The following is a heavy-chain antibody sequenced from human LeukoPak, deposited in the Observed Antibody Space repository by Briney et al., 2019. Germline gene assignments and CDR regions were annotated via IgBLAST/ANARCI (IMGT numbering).Heavy chain of an antibody. J-gene: IGHJ6*02. V-gene: IGHV1-2*02. CDR2: INPNSGGT. D-gene: IGHD4-17*01. CDR1: GYTFIGYY. Sequence: ASVKVSCKASGYTFIGYYMHWVRQAPGQGLEWMGWINPNSGGTNYAQKFQGRVTMTRDTSISTAYMELSRLRSDDTAVYYCARRGTVTRGAYYYYGMDVWGQGATVTVSS. CDR3: ARRGTVTRGAYYYYGMDV.